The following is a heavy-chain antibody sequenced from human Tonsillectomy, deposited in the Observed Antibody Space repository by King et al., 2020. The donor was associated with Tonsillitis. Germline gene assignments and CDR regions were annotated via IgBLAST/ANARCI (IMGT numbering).Heavy chain of an antibody. CDR2: ISWNSGSI. CDR3: AKDNTAYYYYGTDV. CDR1: GFTFDDYA. J-gene: IGHJ6*02. V-gene: IGHV3-9*01. Sequence: VQLVESGGGLVQPGRSLRLSCAASGFTFDDYAMHWVRQAPGKGLEWVSGISWNSGSIGHADSVKGRFTISRDNAKNSLYLQMNSLRAEDTALYYCAKDNTAYYYYGTDVWGQGTTVTVSS.